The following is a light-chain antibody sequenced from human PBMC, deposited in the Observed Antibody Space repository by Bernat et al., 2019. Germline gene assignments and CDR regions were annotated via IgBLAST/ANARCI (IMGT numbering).Light chain of an antibody. CDR3: QVWDSSSDHVV. CDR1: TIGRKS. J-gene: IGLJ2*01. CDR2: YDS. Sequence: SYVLTQPPSVSVAPGKTARITCGGNTIGRKSVTGYQQKPGKAPLLVIYYDSDRPSGIPERFSGSNSGNTATLTISRVEAGDEADYYCQVWDSSSDHVVFGGGTKLTVL. V-gene: IGLV3-21*04.